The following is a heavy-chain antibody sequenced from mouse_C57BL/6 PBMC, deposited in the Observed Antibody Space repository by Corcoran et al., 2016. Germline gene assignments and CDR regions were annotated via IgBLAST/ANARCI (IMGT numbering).Heavy chain of an antibody. V-gene: IGHV1-26*01. CDR2: INPNNGGT. D-gene: IGHD2-4*01. CDR1: GYTFTDYY. J-gene: IGHJ2*01. CDR3: ARRNIYYDYDDY. Sequence: EVQLQQSGPELVKPGASVKISCKASGYTFTDYYMNWVKQSHGKSLEWIGDINPNNGGTSYNQKFKGKATLTVDKSSSTAYMELLSLTSEDSAVYYCARRNIYYDYDDYWGQGTTLTVSS.